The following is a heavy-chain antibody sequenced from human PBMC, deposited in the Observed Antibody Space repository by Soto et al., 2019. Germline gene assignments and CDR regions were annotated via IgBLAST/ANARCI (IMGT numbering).Heavy chain of an antibody. D-gene: IGHD2-21*01. CDR2: IYYSGST. CDR1: GGSISSSSYY. Sequence: PSETLSLTCTVSGGSISSSSYYWGWIRQPPGKGLELIGSIYYSGSTYYNPSLKSRVTISVDTSKNQFSMKLSSVTAADTAVYYCARHIRGNSCMDVWGQGTMVTVSS. V-gene: IGHV4-39*01. J-gene: IGHJ6*02. CDR3: ARHIRGNSCMDV.